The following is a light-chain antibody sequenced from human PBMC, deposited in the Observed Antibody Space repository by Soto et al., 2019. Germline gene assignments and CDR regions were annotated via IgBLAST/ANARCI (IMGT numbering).Light chain of an antibody. CDR2: EAS. V-gene: IGKV1-5*01. Sequence: DIQMTQSPSTLSASVGDTVTINCRASQSVSRWLNWYQQKPGKAPRLLIYEASNLESGVPIRFSGSGSGTDFVLTITSLQPADSATYYCQQLNIKVWTFCQGTRVEI. CDR3: QQLNIKVWT. CDR1: QSVSRW. J-gene: IGKJ1*01.